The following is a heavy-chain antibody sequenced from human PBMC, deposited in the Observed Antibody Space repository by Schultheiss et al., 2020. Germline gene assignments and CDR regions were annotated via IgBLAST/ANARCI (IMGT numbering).Heavy chain of an antibody. CDR2: IIPMIDTT. CDR3: ARDNSLFGESYPNWLDP. D-gene: IGHD3-10*02. J-gene: IGHJ5*02. Sequence: SVKVSCKASGGTFSRYGVTWVRQAPGQGLEWMGGIIPMIDTTYYAQELQGRVRITADKSTGTAYLELTSLRSEDTAVYYCARDNSLFGESYPNWLDPWGQGTLVTVSS. V-gene: IGHV1-69*06. CDR1: GGTFSRYG.